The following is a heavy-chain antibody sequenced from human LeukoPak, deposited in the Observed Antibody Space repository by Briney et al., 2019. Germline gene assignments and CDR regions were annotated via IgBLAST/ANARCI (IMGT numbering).Heavy chain of an antibody. V-gene: IGHV4-59*01. Sequence: PSETLSLTCTVSGGSISSNYWSWIRQPPGKGLEWIGYTYYSGSTNYNPSLKSRVTISVDTAKNQVSLNLTSVTAADTAVYYCARQSADFWTDYAKNWFDPWGQGTLVTVSS. CDR2: TYYSGST. J-gene: IGHJ5*02. CDR3: ARQSADFWTDYAKNWFDP. D-gene: IGHD3/OR15-3a*01. CDR1: GGSISSNY.